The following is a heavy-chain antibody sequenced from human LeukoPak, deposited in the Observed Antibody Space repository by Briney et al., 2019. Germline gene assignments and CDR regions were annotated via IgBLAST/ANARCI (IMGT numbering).Heavy chain of an antibody. J-gene: IGHJ6*02. CDR3: ARTPGIQLWSPHYYYGMDV. D-gene: IGHD5-18*01. Sequence: PGGSLRLSCAASGFTFSSYAMHWVRQAPGKGLEWVAVISYDGSNKYYADSVKGRFTISRDNSKNTLYLQMNSLRAEDTAVYYCARTPGIQLWSPHYYYGMDVWGQGTTVTVSS. V-gene: IGHV3-30-3*01. CDR2: ISYDGSNK. CDR1: GFTFSSYA.